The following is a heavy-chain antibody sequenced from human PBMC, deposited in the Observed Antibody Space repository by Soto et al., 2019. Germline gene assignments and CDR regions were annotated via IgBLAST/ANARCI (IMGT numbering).Heavy chain of an antibody. J-gene: IGHJ4*02. D-gene: IGHD3-22*01. Sequence: EVQLVESGGGLIQPGESLRLSCAASGFTVSSNYMTWVRQAPGKGLEWVSVIYSGGSTYYADSVKGRFTISRDNSKKTMYLQLNSLIAEHTAFYYCARSTYDSRCYYDYYFDCWGQGTLVTVS. CDR1: GFTVSSNY. CDR3: ARSTYDSRCYYDYYFDC. V-gene: IGHV3-53*01. CDR2: IYSGGST.